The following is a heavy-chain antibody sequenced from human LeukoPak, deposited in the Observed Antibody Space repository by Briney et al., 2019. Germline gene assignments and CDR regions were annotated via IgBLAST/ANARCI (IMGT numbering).Heavy chain of an antibody. Sequence: SETLSLTXTVSGGSISSGDYYWSWIRQPPGNGLEWIGYIYYSGSTYYNPSLKSRVTISVDTSKNQFSLKLSSVTAADTAVYYCARVIGFWSGSSLFDYWGQGTLVTVSS. V-gene: IGHV4-30-4*08. D-gene: IGHD3-3*01. CDR1: GGSISSGDYY. J-gene: IGHJ4*02. CDR2: IYYSGST. CDR3: ARVIGFWSGSSLFDY.